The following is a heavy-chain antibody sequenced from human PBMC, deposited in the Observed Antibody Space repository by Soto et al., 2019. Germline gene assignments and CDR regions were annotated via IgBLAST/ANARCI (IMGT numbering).Heavy chain of an antibody. D-gene: IGHD2-15*01. CDR1: GFTFSSNG. CDR2: IWFDGSNK. Sequence: GGSLRLSCVASGFTFSSNGMHWVRQAPGKGLEWVAVIWFDGSNKYYAGSIKGRFTISRDNSKNTLYVQMNSLRAEDTAVYFCARNDADIGVSEYLQLWGQGTLVTVSS. CDR3: ARNDADIGVSEYLQL. V-gene: IGHV3-33*01. J-gene: IGHJ1*01.